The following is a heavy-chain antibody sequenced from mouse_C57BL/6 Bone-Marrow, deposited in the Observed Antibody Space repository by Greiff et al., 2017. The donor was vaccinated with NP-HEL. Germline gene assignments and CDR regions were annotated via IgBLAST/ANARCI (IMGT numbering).Heavy chain of an antibody. V-gene: IGHV3-6*01. CDR3: AREGNYGSLFDY. J-gene: IGHJ2*01. CDR1: GYSITSGYY. D-gene: IGHD1-1*01. Sequence: EVKLQESGPGLVKPSQSLSLTCSVTGYSITSGYYWNWIRQFPGNKLEWMGYISYDGSNNYNPSLKNRISITRDTSKNQFFLKLNSVTTEYTATYYCAREGNYGSLFDYWGQGTTLTVSS. CDR2: ISYDGSN.